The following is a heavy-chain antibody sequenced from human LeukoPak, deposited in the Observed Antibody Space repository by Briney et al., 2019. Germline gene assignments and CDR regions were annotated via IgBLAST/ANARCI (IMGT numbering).Heavy chain of an antibody. CDR2: IYSGGST. Sequence: GGSLRLSCAASGFTVSSNYMSWVRQAPGKGLEWVSVIYSGGSTYYADSVKGRFTISRDNSKNTLYLQMNSLRAEDTAVYYCARVQGYGRPWYFDLWGRGTLVTVSS. V-gene: IGHV3-53*01. CDR1: GFTVSSNY. CDR3: ARVQGYGRPWYFDL. D-gene: IGHD5-12*01. J-gene: IGHJ2*01.